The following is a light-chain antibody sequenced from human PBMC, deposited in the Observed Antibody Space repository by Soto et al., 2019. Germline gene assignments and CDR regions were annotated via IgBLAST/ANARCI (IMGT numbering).Light chain of an antibody. V-gene: IGLV2-14*01. J-gene: IGLJ1*01. CDR3: SSFTSISTRV. CDR1: SSDVGAYNY. CDR2: DVS. Sequence: QSALTQSASVSGSPGQSITISCTGTSSDVGAYNYVSWYQQHPGKAPKLIIYDVSNRPSGVSNRFSGSKSGNTASLTISALQAEDEADYYCSSFTSISTRVFGTGTKLTFL.